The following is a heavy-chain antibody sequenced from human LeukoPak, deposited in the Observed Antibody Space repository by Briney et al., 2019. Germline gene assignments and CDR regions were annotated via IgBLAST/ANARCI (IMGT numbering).Heavy chain of an antibody. D-gene: IGHD3-22*01. CDR1: GFTFSSYA. Sequence: GGSLRLSCAASGFTFSSYAMSWVRQAPGKGLEWVSAISGSGGSTYYADSVKGRFTISRDNSKNTLYLQMNSLRAEDTAVYYCAKGKGYYDSSGYYYDYWGQGTLVTVSS. V-gene: IGHV3-23*01. CDR2: ISGSGGST. CDR3: AKGKGYYDSSGYYYDY. J-gene: IGHJ4*02.